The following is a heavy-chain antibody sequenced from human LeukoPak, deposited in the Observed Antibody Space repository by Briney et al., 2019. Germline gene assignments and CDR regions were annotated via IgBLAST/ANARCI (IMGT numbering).Heavy chain of an antibody. J-gene: IGHJ3*02. CDR3: ARSLQTEDAFDI. CDR1: GGSISSYY. V-gene: IGHV4-4*07. Sequence: SETLSLTCTISGGSISSYYWSWIRQPAGKGLEWIGRIYTSGSTNYNPSLKSRVTMSVDTSENQFSLKLSSVTAADTAVYYCARSLQTEDAFDIWGQGTMVTVSS. D-gene: IGHD4-11*01. CDR2: IYTSGST.